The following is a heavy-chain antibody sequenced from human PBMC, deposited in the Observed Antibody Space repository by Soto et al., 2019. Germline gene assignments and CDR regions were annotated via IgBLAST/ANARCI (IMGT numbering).Heavy chain of an antibody. CDR2: ISYDGSNK. D-gene: IGHD6-6*01. CDR3: ARDLWGSSSYDY. V-gene: IGHV3-30*03. J-gene: IGHJ4*02. Sequence: GGSLTLSCAASGFTFSSYGMHWVRQAPGKGLEWVAVISYDGSNKYYADSVKGRFTISRDNSKNTLYLQMNSLRAEDTAVYYCARDLWGSSSYDYWGQGTLVTVSS. CDR1: GFTFSSYG.